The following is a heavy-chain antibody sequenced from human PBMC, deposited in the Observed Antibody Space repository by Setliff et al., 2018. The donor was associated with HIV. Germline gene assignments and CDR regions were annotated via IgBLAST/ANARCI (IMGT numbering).Heavy chain of an antibody. V-gene: IGHV4-34*01. CDR2: INHSGST. CDR1: GGSFSGYD. D-gene: IGHD6-13*01. J-gene: IGHJ4*02. Sequence: SETLSLTCAVYGGSFSGYDWSWIRQPPGKGLEWIGEINHSGSTNYNPSLKSRVTISVDTSKNQFSLNLRSVTAADTAIYYCARDRTSSSSWPIDYWGQGTLVTVSS. CDR3: ARDRTSSSSWPIDY.